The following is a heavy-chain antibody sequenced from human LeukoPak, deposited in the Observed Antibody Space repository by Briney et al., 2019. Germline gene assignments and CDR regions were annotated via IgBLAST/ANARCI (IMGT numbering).Heavy chain of an antibody. J-gene: IGHJ4*02. CDR1: GFTFSSYA. Sequence: GGSLRLSCAASGFTFSSYAMSWVRQAPGKGLEGVSALTLSGTNTHYADSVKGRFTISRDISQNTLYLQMNTLRAEDTAVYYCAKDSPLRTSYHGYFDYWGQGTLVTVSS. D-gene: IGHD3-16*01. V-gene: IGHV3-23*01. CDR2: LTLSGTNT. CDR3: AKDSPLRTSYHGYFDY.